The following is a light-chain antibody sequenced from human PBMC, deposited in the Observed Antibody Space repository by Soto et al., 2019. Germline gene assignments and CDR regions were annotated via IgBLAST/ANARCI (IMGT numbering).Light chain of an antibody. CDR2: DAF. V-gene: IGKV1-5*01. Sequence: DIQLTQSPSTLSAAVGDSVTITCRASQNIRNLLAWYQQKPGKAPKPLIFDAFTLKTGVPSRFGGSGSGAEFNFTITGLQPDDFATYFCQQYYTYSTFGQGTDWRL. CDR3: QQYYTYST. J-gene: IGKJ5*01. CDR1: QNIRNL.